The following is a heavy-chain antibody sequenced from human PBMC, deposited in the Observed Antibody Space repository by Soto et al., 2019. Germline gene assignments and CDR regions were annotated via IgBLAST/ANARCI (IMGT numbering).Heavy chain of an antibody. CDR2: IYYSGST. V-gene: IGHV4-59*08. CDR3: ARRRTYSNYGSIDY. D-gene: IGHD4-4*01. Sequence: SETLSLPCTVAGGSIGSFYWSWIRQPPGKGLEWIGYIYYSGSTNYNPSLKSRVTISVDTSKNQFSLKLSSVTAADTAVYYCARRRTYSNYGSIDYWGQGTLVTVSS. CDR1: GGSIGSFY. J-gene: IGHJ4*02.